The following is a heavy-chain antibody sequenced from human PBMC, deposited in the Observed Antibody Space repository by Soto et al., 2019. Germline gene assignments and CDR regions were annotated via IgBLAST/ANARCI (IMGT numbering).Heavy chain of an antibody. CDR1: GYTFTSYG. V-gene: IGHV1-18*04. Sequence: ASVKVSCKASGYTFTSYGISWVRQAPGQGLEWMGWISAYNGNTNYAQKLQGRVTMTTDTSTSTAYMELRSLRSDDTAVYYCAREFYGSGSYYGGYWGQGTLVTVSS. J-gene: IGHJ4*02. CDR3: AREFYGSGSYYGGY. D-gene: IGHD3-10*01. CDR2: ISAYNGNT.